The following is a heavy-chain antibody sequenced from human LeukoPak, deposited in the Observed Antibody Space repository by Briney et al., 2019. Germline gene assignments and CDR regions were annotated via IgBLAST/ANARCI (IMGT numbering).Heavy chain of an antibody. D-gene: IGHD2-2*02. J-gene: IGHJ6*03. CDR1: GFGFSAYG. CDR2: IKQDGSEK. Sequence: GGSLRLSCVASGFGFSAYGMHWVRQAPGKGLEWVANIKQDGSEKYYVDSVKGRFTISRDNAKNSLYLQMNSLRAEDTAVYYCARAVGYCSSTSCYKGYYYYYMDVWGKGTTVTVSS. CDR3: ARAVGYCSSTSCYKGYYYYYMDV. V-gene: IGHV3-7*01.